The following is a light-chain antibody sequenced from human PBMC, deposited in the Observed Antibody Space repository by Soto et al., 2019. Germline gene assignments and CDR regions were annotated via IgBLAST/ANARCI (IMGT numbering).Light chain of an antibody. CDR2: DTS. Sequence: EIVLTQSPATLSLSPGGRATLSCRATQSVGSFLAWYQQKPGQAPRLLIYDTSIRATGIPARFSGSGSGTDFTLTISSLEPEEFAVYYCQQRNSWPPTFTFGQGIRLEIK. CDR1: QSVGSF. CDR3: QQRNSWPPTFT. V-gene: IGKV3-11*01. J-gene: IGKJ5*01.